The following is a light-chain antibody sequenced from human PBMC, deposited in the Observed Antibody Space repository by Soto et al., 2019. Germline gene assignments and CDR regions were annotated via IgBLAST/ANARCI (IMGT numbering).Light chain of an antibody. Sequence: DIHMTQSPSSVSASVGDRVTITCRASQGISGSLAWYQQKPGKPPKLLIYDASRLQSGVPSRFSGSRSGTDFTLTISSLQPADFVLYYCHQRQSWPRTFGQGTKVDIK. V-gene: IGKV1-12*01. J-gene: IGKJ1*01. CDR3: HQRQSWPRT. CDR1: QGISGS. CDR2: DAS.